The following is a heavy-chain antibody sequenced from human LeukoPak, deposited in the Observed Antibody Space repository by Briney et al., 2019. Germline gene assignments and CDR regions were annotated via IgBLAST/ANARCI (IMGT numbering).Heavy chain of an antibody. Sequence: GSLRLSCPAPGFAFADYAMHWVRQIPGKGLECVAHIHADGGRTFYADSVKGRFTVFRDNAKNSLFLQMDSLTSDDTAFYYCSTWAFYHGLDVWGQGATVIVSS. D-gene: IGHD2/OR15-2a*01. CDR1: GFAFADYA. J-gene: IGHJ6*02. CDR2: IHADGGRT. V-gene: IGHV3-43*02. CDR3: STWAFYHGLDV.